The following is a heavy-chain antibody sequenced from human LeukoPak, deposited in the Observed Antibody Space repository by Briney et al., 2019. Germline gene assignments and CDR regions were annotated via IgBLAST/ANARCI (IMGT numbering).Heavy chain of an antibody. CDR1: GYTFIDYR. J-gene: IGHJ5*02. CDR2: INPNSGGT. V-gene: IGHV1-2*02. Sequence: ASVKVSCKASGYTFIDYRMHWVRQAPGQGLEWMGWINPNSGGTHYAQNFQGRVTMARDTSISTAYMELRRLRSDDTAVYYCAREGSSIVVAGTDIWFDPWGQGTLVTVSS. CDR3: AREGSSIVVAGTDIWFDP. D-gene: IGHD2-15*01.